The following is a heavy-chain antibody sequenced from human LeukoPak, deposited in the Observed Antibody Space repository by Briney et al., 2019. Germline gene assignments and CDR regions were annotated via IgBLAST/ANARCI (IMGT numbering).Heavy chain of an antibody. J-gene: IGHJ4*02. D-gene: IGHD1-26*01. CDR1: GFTFSSDS. CDR2: ISSSSSYK. V-gene: IGHV3-21*01. Sequence: PGGSLRLSCAASGFTFSSDSMNWVRQAPGKGLEWVSSISSSSSYKFYADSVKGRFTISRDNAKNSVYLQMNSLRVEDTAIYYCVKDPSGNYFYFDYWGQGTLVTVSS. CDR3: VKDPSGNYFYFDY.